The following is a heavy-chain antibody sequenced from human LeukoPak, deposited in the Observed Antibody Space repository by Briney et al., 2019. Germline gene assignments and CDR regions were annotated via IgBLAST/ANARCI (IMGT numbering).Heavy chain of an antibody. Sequence: PSETLSLTCAVYGGSFSGYYWSWIRKPPGKGLEWIGEINHSGSTNYNPSLKSRVTISVDTSKNQFSLKLSSVTAADTAVYYCASQIVVVPAAMGGWFDPWGQGTLVTVSS. V-gene: IGHV4-34*01. J-gene: IGHJ5*02. CDR1: GGSFSGYY. CDR3: ASQIVVVPAAMGGWFDP. CDR2: INHSGST. D-gene: IGHD2-2*01.